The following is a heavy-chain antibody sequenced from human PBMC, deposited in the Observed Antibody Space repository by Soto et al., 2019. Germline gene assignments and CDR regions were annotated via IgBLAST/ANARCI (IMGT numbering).Heavy chain of an antibody. J-gene: IGHJ4*02. CDR2: ISSTTNYI. Sequence: PGGSLRLSCAASGFTFTRYSKNWVRQAPGKGLEWVSSISSTTNYIYYGDSMKGRFTISRDNAKNSLYLEMNSLRAEDTAVYYCARVSKYSGGWYVLYYLDGWGQGTLVTVSS. CDR3: ARVSKYSGGWYVLYYLDG. D-gene: IGHD6-19*01. V-gene: IGHV3-21*06. CDR1: GFTFTRYS.